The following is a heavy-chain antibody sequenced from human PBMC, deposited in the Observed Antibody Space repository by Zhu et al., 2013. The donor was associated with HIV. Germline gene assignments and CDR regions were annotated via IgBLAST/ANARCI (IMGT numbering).Heavy chain of an antibody. D-gene: IGHD1-26*01. V-gene: IGHV1-2*02. J-gene: IGHJ3*02. CDR3: AREGIFSGSFHDAFDM. CDR1: GYTFTGYY. Sequence: QVLLVQSGAEVKKPGASVKVSCKASGYTFTGYYIHWVRQAPGQGLEWMGWINPNIRGTNYAQKFQGRVTMTRDTSISTAYMELSRLESDDTAVYYCAREGIFSGSFHDAFDMWGQGTMVSVSS. CDR2: INPNIRGT.